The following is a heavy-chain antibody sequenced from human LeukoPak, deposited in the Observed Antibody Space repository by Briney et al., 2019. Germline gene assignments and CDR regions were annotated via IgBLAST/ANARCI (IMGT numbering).Heavy chain of an antibody. CDR2: ISTDSKYI. D-gene: IGHD4/OR15-4a*01. CDR1: GFTFSSYN. V-gene: IGHV3-21*01. CDR3: ARGDYGGFDY. Sequence: GGSLRLSCAASGFTFSSYNMNWVRQAPGEGPEWPSFISTDSKYIYYADSVKGRFTISRDNGKNSLFLQMNSLRVEDTAVYYCARGDYGGFDYWGQGTLVTVSS. J-gene: IGHJ4*02.